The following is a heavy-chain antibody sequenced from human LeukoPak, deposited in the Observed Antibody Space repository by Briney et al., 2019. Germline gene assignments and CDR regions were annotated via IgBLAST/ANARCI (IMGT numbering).Heavy chain of an antibody. J-gene: IGHJ3*02. V-gene: IGHV4-59*01. CDR3: ARGPYSYDSSGAFDI. Sequence: PSEALSLTCTVSGGSISSYYWSWIRQPPGKGLEWIGYIYYSGSTNYNPSLKSRVTISVDTSKNQFSLKLSSVTAADTAVYYCARGPYSYDSSGAFDIWGQGTMVTVSS. CDR1: GGSISSYY. D-gene: IGHD3-22*01. CDR2: IYYSGST.